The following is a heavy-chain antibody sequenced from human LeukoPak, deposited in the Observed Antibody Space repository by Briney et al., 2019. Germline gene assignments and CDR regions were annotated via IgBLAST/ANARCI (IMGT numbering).Heavy chain of an antibody. V-gene: IGHV3-23*01. CDR2: ISGSGGTT. CDR1: GVTFRIYG. CDR3: AKDYSKTSYYGSGTYYRPNWFDP. D-gene: IGHD3-10*01. J-gene: IGHJ5*02. Sequence: PGGSLRLSCAASGVTFRIYGMSWVRQAPGKGLEWVSGISGSGGTTNYAESVKGRFTISRDNSKNTLYLQMNSLRAEDTAVYYCAKDYSKTSYYGSGTYYRPNWFDPWGQGTLVTVSS.